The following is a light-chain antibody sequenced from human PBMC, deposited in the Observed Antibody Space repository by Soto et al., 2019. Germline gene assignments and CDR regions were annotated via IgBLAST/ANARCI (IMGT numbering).Light chain of an antibody. CDR2: EVS. V-gene: IGKV2D-29*01. J-gene: IGKJ5*01. CDR3: MQGIPLPT. Sequence: DVVMTQSPLSLPVTPGKPASISCRSSQSLLHSNGYNYLDCYLPKPAXPPRLLIYEVSNRFSGVPDRSSCSGSGTDFTLKISRVEAEDLGVYYCMQGIPLPTFGQGTRLE. CDR1: QSLLHSNGYNY.